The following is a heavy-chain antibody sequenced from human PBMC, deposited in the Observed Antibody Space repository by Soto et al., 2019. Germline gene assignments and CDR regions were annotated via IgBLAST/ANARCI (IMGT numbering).Heavy chain of an antibody. J-gene: IGHJ4*02. CDR1: GGTFSSYT. V-gene: IGHV1-69*02. CDR2: IIPILGIA. CDR3: APAARHGETFDY. Sequence: GASVKVSCKASGGTFSSYTISWVRQAPGQGLEWMGRIIPILGIANYAQKFQGRVTITADKSTSTAYMELSSLRSEDTAVYYCAPAARHGETFDYWGQGTLVTVSS. D-gene: IGHD6-6*01.